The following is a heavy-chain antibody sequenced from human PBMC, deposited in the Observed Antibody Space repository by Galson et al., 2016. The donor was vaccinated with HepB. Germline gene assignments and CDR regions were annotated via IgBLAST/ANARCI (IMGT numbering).Heavy chain of an antibody. J-gene: IGHJ4*02. CDR1: GFTFRTYT. Sequence: SLRLSCAASGFTFRTYTMSWVRQAQGRGLERVSAISGTDDGAYYADSVKGRFTISRDNSKNTLHLQINSLSAEDTAVYYCAKGDTGTFRYFDYWGQGTLVTVSS. CDR2: ISGTDDGA. CDR3: AKGDTGTFRYFDY. V-gene: IGHV3-23*01. D-gene: IGHD1-26*01.